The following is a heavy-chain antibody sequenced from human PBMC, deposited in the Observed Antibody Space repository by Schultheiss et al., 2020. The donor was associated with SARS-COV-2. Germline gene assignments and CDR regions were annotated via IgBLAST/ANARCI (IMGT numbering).Heavy chain of an antibody. V-gene: IGHV4-39*07. Sequence: SETLSLTCTVSGVSISSHSWTWIRQPPGKGLEWIGSIYYSGSTYYNPSLKSRVTISVDTSKNQFSLKLSSVTAADTAVYYCARKQVDRSGQGAFDIWGQGTMVTVSS. J-gene: IGHJ3*02. CDR1: GVSISSHS. D-gene: IGHD3-16*02. CDR3: ARKQVDRSGQGAFDI. CDR2: IYYSGST.